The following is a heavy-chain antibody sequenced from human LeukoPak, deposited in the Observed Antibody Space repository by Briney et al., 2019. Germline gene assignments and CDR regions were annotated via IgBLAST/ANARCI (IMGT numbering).Heavy chain of an antibody. D-gene: IGHD3-22*01. Sequence: GGSLRLSCAASGFTFSSYAMSWVRQAPGKGLEWVSAISGSGGSTYYADSVKGRFTISRDNSKNTLYLQMNSLRAEDTAVYYCARSSSQQYYYDSSGPFDYWGQGTLVTVSS. J-gene: IGHJ4*02. CDR1: GFTFSSYA. V-gene: IGHV3-23*01. CDR3: ARSSSQQYYYDSSGPFDY. CDR2: ISGSGGST.